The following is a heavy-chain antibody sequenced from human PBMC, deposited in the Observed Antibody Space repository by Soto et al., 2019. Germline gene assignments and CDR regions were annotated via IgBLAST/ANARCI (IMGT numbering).Heavy chain of an antibody. V-gene: IGHV1-18*04. D-gene: IGHD3-22*01. CDR1: GYSFATYG. Sequence: ASVKVSCKASGYSFATYGFSWVRQAPGQGLECVGWISAHNGDTHYSQKFQGRVTLTTDASTNTGYMELRSLTSDDTAVYLCATEPIYYNDGSGYYPLGHWGQGTLVTVSS. CDR3: ATEPIYYNDGSGYYPLGH. J-gene: IGHJ4*02. CDR2: ISAHNGDT.